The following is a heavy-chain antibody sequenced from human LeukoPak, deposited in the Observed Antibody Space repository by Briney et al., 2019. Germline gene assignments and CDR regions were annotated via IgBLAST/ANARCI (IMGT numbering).Heavy chain of an antibody. CDR1: GGSISSYY. CDR2: IYTSGST. J-gene: IGHJ6*02. Sequence: SETLSLTCTVSGGSISSYYWSWIRQPAGKGPEWIGRIYTSGSTNYNPSLKSRVTMSVDTSKNQFSLKLSSVTAADTAVYYCARGVRKWLPIAHYYYGMDVWGQGTTVTVSS. D-gene: IGHD5-12*01. V-gene: IGHV4-4*07. CDR3: ARGVRKWLPIAHYYYGMDV.